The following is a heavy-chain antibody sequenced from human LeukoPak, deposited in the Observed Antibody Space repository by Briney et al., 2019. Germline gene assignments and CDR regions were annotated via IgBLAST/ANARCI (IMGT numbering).Heavy chain of an antibody. CDR3: ARDAVTVNSYYFDY. CDR2: IYYSGST. Sequence: SQTLSLTCTVSGGSISSGDYYWSWIRQPPGKGLEWIGYIYYSGSTNYNPSLKGRVTISVDTSKNQFSLKLSSVTAADTAVYYCARDAVTVNSYYFDYWGQGTLVTVSS. V-gene: IGHV4-61*08. J-gene: IGHJ4*02. CDR1: GGSISSGDYY. D-gene: IGHD4-11*01.